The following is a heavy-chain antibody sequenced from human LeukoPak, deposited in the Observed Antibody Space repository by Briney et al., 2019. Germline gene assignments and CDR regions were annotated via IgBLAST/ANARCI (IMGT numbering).Heavy chain of an antibody. CDR1: GGSISTYY. V-gene: IGHV4-59*08. D-gene: IGHD3-10*01. J-gene: IGHJ3*01. Sequence: SETLSLTCTVSGGSISTYYWSWIRQPPGKGLEWIAHIHYSGAIKYNPSLKSRVSMSADTSKNQFSLRLSSVTAADTAVYYCARYGSGAYALDVWGQGTMVTVSS. CDR3: ARYGSGAYALDV. CDR2: IHYSGAI.